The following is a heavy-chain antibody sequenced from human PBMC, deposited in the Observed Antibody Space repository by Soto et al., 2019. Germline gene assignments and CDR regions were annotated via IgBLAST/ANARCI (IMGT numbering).Heavy chain of an antibody. D-gene: IGHD6-6*01. J-gene: IGHJ6*02. V-gene: IGHV6-1*01. CDR1: GDSVSANNAA. Sequence: SQALSLTCALSGDSVSANNAAWNWISQSPSRGLEWLGRTYFRSKCNYDYAESVKSRLTITPDTTNNQISLQLNSVIPEDAAVYYCVRQPLANLALYGMDVWGQGTTVTVSS. CDR2: TYFRSKCNY. CDR3: VRQPLANLALYGMDV.